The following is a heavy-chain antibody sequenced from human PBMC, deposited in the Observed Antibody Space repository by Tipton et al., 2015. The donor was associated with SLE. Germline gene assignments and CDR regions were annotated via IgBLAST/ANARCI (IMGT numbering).Heavy chain of an antibody. CDR3: ARVGFTEMATTPQGHFDL. Sequence: TLSLTCTVSGGSIGSYYWSWIRQPPGKGLEWIGYIYYSGSTNYNPSLKSRVTISVDTSKNQFSLKLSSVTAADTAVYYCARVGFTEMATTPQGHFDLWGRGTLVTVSS. J-gene: IGHJ2*01. CDR2: IYYSGST. D-gene: IGHD5-24*01. V-gene: IGHV4-59*01. CDR1: GGSIGSYY.